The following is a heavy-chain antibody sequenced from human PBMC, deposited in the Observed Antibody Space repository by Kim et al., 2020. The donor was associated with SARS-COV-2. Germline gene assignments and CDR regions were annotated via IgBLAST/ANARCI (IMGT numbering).Heavy chain of an antibody. CDR1: GFDFNTYG. D-gene: IGHD6-6*01. CDR3: AREQVQFSASSTTPFDY. CDR2: SLYEGTYK. J-gene: IGHJ4*02. Sequence: GGSLRLSCVGSGFDFNTYGMHWVRQAPGKGLEWVGVSLYEGTYKYNAQSEKGRFTISRDNSKDTLYLQLNSLRTEDTGVYYCAREQVQFSASSTTPFDYWGLGTLVTVSS. V-gene: IGHV3-30*03.